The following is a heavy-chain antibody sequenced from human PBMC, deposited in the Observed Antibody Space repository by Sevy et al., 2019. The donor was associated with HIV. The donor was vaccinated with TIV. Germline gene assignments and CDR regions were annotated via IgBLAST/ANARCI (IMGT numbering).Heavy chain of an antibody. Sequence: ASVKVSCKASGYTFTSYGISWVRQAPGQGLEWMGWISAYNGNTNYAQKLQGRVTMTTDTSTSTAYMELRSLRSDDTAVYYCARVPNIVVVVAATSRFDPMGPGNPGHRLL. V-gene: IGHV1-18*01. J-gene: IGHJ5*02. CDR3: ARVPNIVVVVAATSRFDP. CDR1: GYTFTSYG. D-gene: IGHD2-15*01. CDR2: ISAYNGNT.